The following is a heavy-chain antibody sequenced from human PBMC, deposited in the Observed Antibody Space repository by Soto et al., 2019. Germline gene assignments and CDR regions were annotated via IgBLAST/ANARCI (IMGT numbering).Heavy chain of an antibody. J-gene: IGHJ4*02. CDR2: ISSSGSTI. D-gene: IGHD3-10*01. CDR3: ARRMVRDQSSDY. V-gene: IGHV3-11*01. Sequence: GGSLRLSCAGSGFTFGDSYMSWIRQAPGKGLEWVSYISSSGSTIYYADSVKGRFTISRDNAKNSLYLQMNSLRAEDTAVYYCARRMVRDQSSDYWGQGTLVTVSS. CDR1: GFTFGDSY.